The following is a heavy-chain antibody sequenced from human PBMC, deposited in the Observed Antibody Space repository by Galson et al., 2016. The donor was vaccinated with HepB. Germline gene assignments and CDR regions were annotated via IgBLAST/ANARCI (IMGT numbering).Heavy chain of an antibody. CDR2: IYYSGST. CDR1: GGSVSSGSYY. J-gene: IGHJ6*02. V-gene: IGHV4-61*01. D-gene: IGHD6-13*01. Sequence: ETLSLTCTVSGGSVSSGSYYWSWIRQPPGKGLEWIGYIYYSGSTNYNPSLKSRVTISVDTSKNQFSLKLSSVTAADTAMYYCARYEHLVDFYYYNMDVWGQGTTVTVSS. CDR3: ARYEHLVDFYYYNMDV.